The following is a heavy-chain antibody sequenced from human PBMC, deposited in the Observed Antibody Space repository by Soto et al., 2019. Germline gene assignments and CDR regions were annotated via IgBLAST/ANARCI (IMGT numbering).Heavy chain of an antibody. V-gene: IGHV3-23*01. D-gene: IGHD3-22*01. Sequence: EVQLLESGGGLVQPGGSLRLSCAASGFTFSSYAMSWVRQAPGKGLEWVSAISGSGGSTYYADSVKGRFTISRDNSKNTLYLQMNSLRAEDTAVYYCEKDYLLTGYYYDSSGYYSVDYWGQGTLVTVSS. CDR1: GFTFSSYA. J-gene: IGHJ4*02. CDR2: ISGSGGST. CDR3: EKDYLLTGYYYDSSGYYSVDY.